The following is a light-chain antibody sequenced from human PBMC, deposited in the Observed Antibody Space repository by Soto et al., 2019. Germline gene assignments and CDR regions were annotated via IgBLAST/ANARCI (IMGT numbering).Light chain of an antibody. CDR1: QGIASY. CDR2: GAS. Sequence: IQLTHSPSSLSASVGDSVTSTCRASQGIASYLAWYQQETGKAPKVLIYGASILQSGVPSRFSGSGSGTEFTLTISRLQPEDFATYYCQQLNTYPLTFGGGTKVDIK. V-gene: IGKV1-9*01. CDR3: QQLNTYPLT. J-gene: IGKJ4*01.